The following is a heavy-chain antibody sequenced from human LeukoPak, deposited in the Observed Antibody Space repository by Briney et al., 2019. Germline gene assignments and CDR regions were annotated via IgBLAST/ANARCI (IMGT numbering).Heavy chain of an antibody. Sequence: PGGSLRLSCAASGFTFSGYWMSWVRQAPGKGLEWVANIKQDGSEKYYVDSVKGRFTISRDNAKNSLYLQMNSLRAEDTAVYYCARDLRDYYGSGFDYWGQGTLVTVSS. D-gene: IGHD3-10*01. V-gene: IGHV3-7*01. CDR2: IKQDGSEK. CDR1: GFTFSGYW. CDR3: ARDLRDYYGSGFDY. J-gene: IGHJ4*02.